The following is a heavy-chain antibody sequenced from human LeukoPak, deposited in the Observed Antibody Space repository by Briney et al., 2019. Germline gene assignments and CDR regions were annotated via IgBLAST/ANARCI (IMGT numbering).Heavy chain of an antibody. J-gene: IGHJ4*02. CDR3: ASAFGYSYGTGFDY. D-gene: IGHD5-18*01. Sequence: ASVKVSCKASGYNFMNYGISWVRQAPGQGLEWMGWINPNSGGTNYAQKFQGRVTMTRDTSISTAYMELSRLRSDDTAVYYCASAFGYSYGTGFDYWGQGTLVTVSS. CDR1: GYNFMNYG. V-gene: IGHV1-2*02. CDR2: INPNSGGT.